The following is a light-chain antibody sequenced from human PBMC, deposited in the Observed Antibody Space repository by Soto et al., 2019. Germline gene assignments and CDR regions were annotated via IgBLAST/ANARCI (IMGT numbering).Light chain of an antibody. CDR1: SSNIGADYY. Sequence: QSVLAQPPSVSGAPGQRLTISCTGSSSNIGADYYVHWYQQLPGTAPKLLIYGNSNRPSGVPDRFSGSKSGTSASLAITGLQAEDEADYYCQSYDNTLSGYVFATGTKVTGL. CDR2: GNS. J-gene: IGLJ1*01. CDR3: QSYDNTLSGYV. V-gene: IGLV1-40*01.